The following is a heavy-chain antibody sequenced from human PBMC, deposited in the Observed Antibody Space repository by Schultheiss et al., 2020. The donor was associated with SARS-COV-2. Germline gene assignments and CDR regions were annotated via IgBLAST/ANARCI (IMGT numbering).Heavy chain of an antibody. D-gene: IGHD3-10*01. J-gene: IGHJ5*02. CDR3: ARDNLDYGYSWLDP. CDR2: IDWGDDK. V-gene: IGHV2-70*04. Sequence: SGPTLVQPTQTLTLTCTFSGFSLTTGGMGVSWIRQPPGKALEWLARIDWGDDKFYSTSLRTRLTISSDTSKNLVVLKMTNMDPMDTATYYCARDNLDYGYSWLDPWGPGTLVTVSS. CDR1: GFSLTTGGMG.